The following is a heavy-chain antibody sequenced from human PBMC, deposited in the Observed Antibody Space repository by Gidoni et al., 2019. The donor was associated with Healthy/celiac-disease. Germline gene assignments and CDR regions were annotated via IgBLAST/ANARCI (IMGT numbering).Heavy chain of an antibody. Sequence: EVQRVESGGGLVQPGGALRLSCEASGFTFSRYWMCGVRHAPGKGLEWVDNIKQDESEKYYLDSVKGRFTISRDNVNHSLYLQMNSLRAEDTAVYYCARAYDIVVVPAAIQNWFDPWGQGTLVTVSS. D-gene: IGHD2-2*01. CDR1: GFTFSRYW. J-gene: IGHJ5*02. CDR3: ARAYDIVVVPAAIQNWFDP. V-gene: IGHV3-7*01. CDR2: IKQDESEK.